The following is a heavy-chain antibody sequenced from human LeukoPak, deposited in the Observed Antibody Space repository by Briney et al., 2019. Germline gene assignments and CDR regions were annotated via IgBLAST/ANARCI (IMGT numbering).Heavy chain of an antibody. CDR2: ISYDGSNK. V-gene: IGHV3-30*18. J-gene: IGHJ4*02. CDR1: GFTFSSYG. Sequence: GGSLRLSCAASGFTFSSYGMHWVRQAPGKGLEWVAVISYDGSNKYYADSVKGRFTISRDNSKNTLYLQMNSLRVEDTAVYYCAKDTGEQQLVPEYFDYWGQGTLVTVSS. CDR3: AKDTGEQQLVPEYFDY. D-gene: IGHD6-13*01.